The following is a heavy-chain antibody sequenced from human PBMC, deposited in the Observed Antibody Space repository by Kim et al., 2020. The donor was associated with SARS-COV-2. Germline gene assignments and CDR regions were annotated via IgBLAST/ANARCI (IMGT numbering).Heavy chain of an antibody. CDR2: IIPIVDTA. V-gene: IGHV1-69*13. J-gene: IGHJ4*01. D-gene: IGHD3-22*01. Sequence: SVKVSCKASGGTFNSYAISWVRQAPGQGLEWMGGIIPIVDTANYAQKFQGRVSITADESTTTVYMDLSSLKYEDTAVYYCSRGPFDSDSSGYYLGFYFD. CDR1: GGTFNSYA. CDR3: SRGPFDSDSSGYYLGFYFD.